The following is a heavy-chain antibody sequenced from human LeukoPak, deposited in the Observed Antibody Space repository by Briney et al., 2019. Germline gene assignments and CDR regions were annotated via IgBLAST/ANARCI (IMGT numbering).Heavy chain of an antibody. Sequence: PGGSLRLSCAASGFTFSSYSMNWVRQAPGKGLEWLCFIRSKSFGETILYAPSLKGRFTISRDDSKSIAYLQMNSLKAEDTGMYYCTRATDGYPDLDYWGQGTLVTVSS. CDR1: GFTFSSYS. D-gene: IGHD5-24*01. V-gene: IGHV3-49*04. CDR3: TRATDGYPDLDY. J-gene: IGHJ4*02. CDR2: IRSKSFGETI.